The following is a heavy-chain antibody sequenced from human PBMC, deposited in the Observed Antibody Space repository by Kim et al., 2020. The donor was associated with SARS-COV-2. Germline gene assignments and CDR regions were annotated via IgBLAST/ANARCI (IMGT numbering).Heavy chain of an antibody. Sequence: SETLSLTCTVSGGSISSSSYYWGWIRQPPGKGLEWIGSIYYSGSTYYNPSLKSRVTISVDTSKNQFSLKLSSVTAADTAVYYCARDGLTTGYSSYFDYWGQGTLVTVSS. J-gene: IGHJ4*02. D-gene: IGHD6-13*01. CDR3: ARDGLTTGYSSYFDY. V-gene: IGHV4-39*07. CDR1: GGSISSSSYY. CDR2: IYYSGST.